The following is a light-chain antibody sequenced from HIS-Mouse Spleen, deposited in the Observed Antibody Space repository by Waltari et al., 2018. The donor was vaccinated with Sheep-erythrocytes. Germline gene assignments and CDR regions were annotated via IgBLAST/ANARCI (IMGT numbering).Light chain of an antibody. CDR1: SSDAGGYNY. CDR2: DVS. V-gene: IGLV2-11*01. CDR3: CSYAGSYNHV. Sequence: QSALTQPRSVSGSPGQSVTISCTGTSSDAGGYNYVAWYQQHPGKATKLMIYDVSKRASEVPDRFSCSQSGNIASRPIAGLQAEDEAHYNCCSYAGSYNHVFANGTKVTVL. J-gene: IGLJ1*01.